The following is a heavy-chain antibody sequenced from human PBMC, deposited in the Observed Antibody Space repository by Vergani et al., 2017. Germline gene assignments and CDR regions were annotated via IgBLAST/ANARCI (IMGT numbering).Heavy chain of an antibody. CDR2: ISYDGSNK. J-gene: IGHJ4*02. D-gene: IGHD4-17*01. CDR3: ARCPTYGDYFDY. CDR1: GFTFSSYW. Sequence: VQLVESGGGLVQPGGSLRLSCAASGFTFSSYWMSWVRQAPGKGLEWVAVISYDGSNKYYADSVKGRFTISRDNSKNTLYLQMNSLRAEDTAVYYCARCPTYGDYFDYWGQGTLVTVSS. V-gene: IGHV3-30*03.